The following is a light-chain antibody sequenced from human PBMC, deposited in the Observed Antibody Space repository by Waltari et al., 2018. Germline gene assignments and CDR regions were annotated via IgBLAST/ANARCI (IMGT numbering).Light chain of an antibody. Sequence: TCRASQSVKNNFALYQQKPGKAPKVLVHKSSRLESGVPSRFSGSGYGTEFTLTISSLQPDDFATYYCQEYDSLPVTFGGGTKVEIK. CDR2: KSS. CDR3: QEYDSLPVT. V-gene: IGKV1-5*03. J-gene: IGKJ4*01. CDR1: QSVKNN.